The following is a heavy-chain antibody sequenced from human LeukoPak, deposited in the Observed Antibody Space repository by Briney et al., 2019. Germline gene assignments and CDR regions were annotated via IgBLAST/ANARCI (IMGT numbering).Heavy chain of an antibody. CDR1: GGSFSGYY. CDR2: INHSGST. J-gene: IGHJ6*02. V-gene: IGHV4-34*01. CDR3: ARGPGSNYLYYYYYGMDV. Sequence: KPSETLSLTCAVYGGSFSGYYWSWIRQPPGKGLEWIGEINHSGSTNYNPSLKSRVTISVDTSKNQFSLKLSSVTAADTAVYYCARGPGSNYLYYYYYGMDVWGQGTTVTVSS. D-gene: IGHD3-10*01.